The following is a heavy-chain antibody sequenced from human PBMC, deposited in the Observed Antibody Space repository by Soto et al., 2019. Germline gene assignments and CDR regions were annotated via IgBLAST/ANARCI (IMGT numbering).Heavy chain of an antibody. CDR1: GFTFTRYR. CDR3: ARESEDLTSNFDY. Sequence: XGSLRLSCAAAGFTFTRYRMNWVRQAPGKGLDWVSSISSTTNYIYYADSMKGRFTVSRDNAKNSVYLEMNSLSAEDTAVYYCARESEDLTSNFDYWGQGTLVTVSS. V-gene: IGHV3-21*01. CDR2: ISSTTNYI. J-gene: IGHJ4*02.